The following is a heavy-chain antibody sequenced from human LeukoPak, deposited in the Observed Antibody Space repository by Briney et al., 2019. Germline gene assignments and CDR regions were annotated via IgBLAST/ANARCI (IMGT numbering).Heavy chain of an antibody. J-gene: IGHJ3*02. CDR1: GGSISSYY. D-gene: IGHD3-10*01. Sequence: SETLSLTCTVSGGSISSYYWSWIRQPPGKGLEWIGYISYSGNTDYNPSLKSRDTISVDTSKNQFSLKLSSVTAADTAIYFCARVSITMVRGVIMVNAFDIWGQGTMVTVSS. CDR2: ISYSGNT. V-gene: IGHV4-59*01. CDR3: ARVSITMVRGVIMVNAFDI.